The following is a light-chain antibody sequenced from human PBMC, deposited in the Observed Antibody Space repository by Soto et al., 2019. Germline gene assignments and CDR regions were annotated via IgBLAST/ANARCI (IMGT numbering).Light chain of an antibody. Sequence: QSVLTQPPSVSGAPGQRVTISCTGSSSNIGAGSYVHWYQQLPGTAPKLLIYANNDRPSGVPDRFSGSKSGTSASLAITGLQAEDEADYYCQSYDSSLSGFYVFGTGTEVTVL. V-gene: IGLV1-40*01. J-gene: IGLJ1*01. CDR3: QSYDSSLSGFYV. CDR2: ANN. CDR1: SSNIGAGSY.